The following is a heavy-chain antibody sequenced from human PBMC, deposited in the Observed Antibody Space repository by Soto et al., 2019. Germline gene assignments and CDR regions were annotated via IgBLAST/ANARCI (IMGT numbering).Heavy chain of an antibody. Sequence: QVQLVQSGAEVKKPGASVKVSCKTSGYTFTSYAISWVRQAPGQGLEWMGWISAYNGNTHYAPKLQGRVTMTTDTSTSTAYMELRSLRSDDTAVYYCARDLAAAGPFDYWGQGTLVTVSS. CDR3: ARDLAAAGPFDY. CDR2: ISAYNGNT. CDR1: GYTFTSYA. J-gene: IGHJ4*02. D-gene: IGHD6-13*01. V-gene: IGHV1-18*01.